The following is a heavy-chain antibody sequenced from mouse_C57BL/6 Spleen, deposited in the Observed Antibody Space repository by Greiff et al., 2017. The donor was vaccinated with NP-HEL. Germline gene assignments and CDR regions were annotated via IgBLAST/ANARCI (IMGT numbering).Heavy chain of an antibody. J-gene: IGHJ3*01. D-gene: IGHD1-1*01. V-gene: IGHV1-55*01. Sequence: QVQLQQSGAELVKPGASVKMSCKASGYTFTSYWITWVKPRPGQGLEWIGDIYPGSGSTNYNEKFKSKATLTVDTSSSTAYMQLSSLTSEDSAVYYCAYYYGSPQAWFAYWGQGTLVTVSA. CDR1: GYTFTSYW. CDR2: IYPGSGST. CDR3: AYYYGSPQAWFAY.